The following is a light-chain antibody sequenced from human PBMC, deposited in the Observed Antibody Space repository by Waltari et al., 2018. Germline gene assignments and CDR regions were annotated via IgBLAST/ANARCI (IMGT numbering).Light chain of an antibody. J-gene: IGKJ1*01. CDR3: QQYYEWQT. V-gene: IGKV3D-15*01. Sequence: EIVMTQSPAVLSVSPGQRATLSCRASEPATSHLAWYQQKPGQAPRLLIYDVSTRAAGIPARFSGSGSETEFTLTVTSLQSEDCAVYYCQQYYEWQTFGPGTKVEIK. CDR1: EPATSH. CDR2: DVS.